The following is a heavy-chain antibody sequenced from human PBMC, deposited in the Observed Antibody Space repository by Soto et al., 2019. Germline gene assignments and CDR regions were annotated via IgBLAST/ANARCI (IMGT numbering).Heavy chain of an antibody. Sequence: EVQLVESGGGLVQPGGSLRLSCAASGFTFSSYWMGWVRQTPGKGLEWVANIKQDGSEKYYVDSVKGRFNISRDNDRKPLYLQRNRVRVEDTAMYYWGRENCFEYWGQGTLVTVSA. J-gene: IGHJ4*02. CDR3: GRENCFEY. V-gene: IGHV3-7*04. CDR2: IKQDGSEK. CDR1: GFTFSSYW.